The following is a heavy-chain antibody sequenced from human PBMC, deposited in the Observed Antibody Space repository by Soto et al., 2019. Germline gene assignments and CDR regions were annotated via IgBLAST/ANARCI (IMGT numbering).Heavy chain of an antibody. J-gene: IGHJ4*02. CDR1: GFTFSSYG. CDR2: ISYDGSNK. CDR3: AKDFSGSYYGDYFDY. V-gene: IGHV3-30*18. D-gene: IGHD1-26*01. Sequence: GGSLRLSCAASGFTFSSYGMHWVRQAPGKGLEWVAVISYDGSNKYYADSVKGRFTISRDNSKNTLYLQMNSLRAEDTAVYYCAKDFSGSYYGDYFDYWGQGTLVTVSS.